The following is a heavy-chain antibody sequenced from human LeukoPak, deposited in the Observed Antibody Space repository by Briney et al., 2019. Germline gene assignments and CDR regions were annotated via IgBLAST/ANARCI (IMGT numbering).Heavy chain of an antibody. CDR2: MNPNSGNT. Sequence: GASVKVSCKASEYTFTSYDINWVRQATGQGLEWMGWMNPNSGNTGYAQKFQGRVTMTRVTSISTAYMEPNNLTSEDTAVYYCARGSWGEIAGRKSFEFWGQGSLVTVSS. CDR3: ARGSWGEIAGRKSFEF. V-gene: IGHV1-8*01. D-gene: IGHD6-6*01. J-gene: IGHJ4*02. CDR1: EYTFTSYD.